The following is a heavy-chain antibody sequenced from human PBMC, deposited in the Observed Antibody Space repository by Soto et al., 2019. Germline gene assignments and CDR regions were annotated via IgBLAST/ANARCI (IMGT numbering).Heavy chain of an antibody. D-gene: IGHD3-3*01. V-gene: IGHV3-21*01. CDR1: GFTFSSYS. Sequence: PGGSLRLSCAASGFTFSSYSMNWVRQAPGKGLEWVSSISSSSSYIYYADSVKGRFTISRDNAKNSLYLQMNSLRAEDTAVYYCVLLFGVVTPRGMDVWGQGTTVTVSS. J-gene: IGHJ6*02. CDR2: ISSSSSYI. CDR3: VLLFGVVTPRGMDV.